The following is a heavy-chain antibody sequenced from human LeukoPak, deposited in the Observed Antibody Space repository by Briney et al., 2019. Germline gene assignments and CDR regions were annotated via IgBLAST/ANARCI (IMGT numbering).Heavy chain of an antibody. CDR2: IYHSGST. D-gene: IGHD3-9*01. V-gene: IGHV4-4*02. J-gene: IGHJ6*02. CDR1: GGSISSSNW. CDR3: ARQLADYDILTGYGLGGMDV. Sequence: PSETLSLTCAVSGGSISSSNWWSWVRQPPGKGLEWIGEIYHSGSTNYNPSLKSRVTISVDKSKNQFSLKLSSVTAADTAVYYCARQLADYDILTGYGLGGMDVWGQGTTVTVSS.